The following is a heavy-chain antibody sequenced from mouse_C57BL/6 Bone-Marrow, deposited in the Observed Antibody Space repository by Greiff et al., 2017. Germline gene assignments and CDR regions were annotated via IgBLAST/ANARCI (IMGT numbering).Heavy chain of an antibody. D-gene: IGHD2-4*01. CDR3: TTDYGDV. J-gene: IGHJ1*03. V-gene: IGHV14-4*01. Sequence: EVQLQPSGAELVRPGASVKLSCTASGFNIKDDYMHWVKQRPEQGLEWLGWIDPENGATEYASKFQGKATITADTSSNTAYLQLSSLTSEDTAVYYCTTDYGDVWGTGTTVTVSS. CDR1: GFNIKDDY. CDR2: IDPENGAT.